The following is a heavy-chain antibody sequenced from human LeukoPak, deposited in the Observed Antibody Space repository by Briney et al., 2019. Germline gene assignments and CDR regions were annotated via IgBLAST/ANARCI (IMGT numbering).Heavy chain of an antibody. CDR2: INWNSGSI. J-gene: IGHJ4*02. V-gene: IGHV3-9*01. D-gene: IGHD6-19*01. Sequence: GRSLRLSCVASGFSFEDYAMHWVRQAPGKGLEWVSGINWNSGSIGYADSVKGRITISRDNAKNSLYLQMNSLRAEDTALYYCANGRAVAGPFDYWGQGIMVTVSS. CDR3: ANGRAVAGPFDY. CDR1: GFSFEDYA.